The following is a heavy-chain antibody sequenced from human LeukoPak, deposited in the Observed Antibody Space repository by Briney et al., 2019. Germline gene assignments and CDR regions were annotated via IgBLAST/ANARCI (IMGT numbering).Heavy chain of an antibody. CDR2: INHSGST. D-gene: IGHD2-2*01. Sequence: SETLSLTCAVYGGSFSGYYWSWIRQPPGKGLEWIGEINHSGSTNYNPSLKSRVTISVDTSKNQFFLKLSSVTAADTAVYYCARGGGEIVVVPAAMGPGNWFDPWGQGTLVTVSS. CDR3: ARGGGEIVVVPAAMGPGNWFDP. CDR1: GGSFSGYY. V-gene: IGHV4-34*01. J-gene: IGHJ5*02.